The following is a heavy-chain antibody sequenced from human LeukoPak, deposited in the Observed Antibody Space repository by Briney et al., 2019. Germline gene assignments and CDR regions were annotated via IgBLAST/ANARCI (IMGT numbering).Heavy chain of an antibody. CDR1: GFTFSSYA. Sequence: GGSLRLSCAASGFTFSSYAMHWVRQAPGKGLEWVAVISYNGSNKYYADSVKGRFTISRDNAKNSLYLQMNSLRAEDTALYYCAKDHSSTTLRLLDYWGQGTLVTVSS. V-gene: IGHV3-30-3*01. J-gene: IGHJ4*02. CDR3: AKDHSSTTLRLLDY. D-gene: IGHD4-17*01. CDR2: ISYNGSNK.